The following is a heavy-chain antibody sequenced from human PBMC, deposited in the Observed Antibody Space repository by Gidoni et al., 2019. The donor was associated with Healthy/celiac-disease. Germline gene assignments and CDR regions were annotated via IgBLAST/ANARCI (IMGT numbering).Heavy chain of an antibody. J-gene: IGHJ4*02. D-gene: IGHD2-15*01. CDR3: ARVGCSGGSCYDY. CDR1: GGSFSGYY. CDR2: INHSGST. Sequence: QVQLQQWGAGLLKPSETLSLTCAVYGGSFSGYYWSWIRQPPGKGLEWIGEINHSGSTNYNPSLKSRVTISVDTSKNQFSLKLSSVTAADTAVYYCARVGCSGGSCYDYWGQGTLVTVSS. V-gene: IGHV4-34*01.